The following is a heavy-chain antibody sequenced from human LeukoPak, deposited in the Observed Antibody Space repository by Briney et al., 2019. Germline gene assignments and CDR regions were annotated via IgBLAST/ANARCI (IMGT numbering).Heavy chain of an antibody. D-gene: IGHD2-21*02. CDR2: IITIFGTA. CDR3: AQTYCGGDCYSTPGYYGMDV. J-gene: IGHJ6*02. CDR1: GGTFSSYA. V-gene: IGHV1-69*13. Sequence: ASVKVSCKASGGTFSSYAISWVRQAPGQGLEWMGGIITIFGTANYAQKFQGRVTITADESTSTAYMELSSLRSEDTAVYYCAQTYCGGDCYSTPGYYGMDVWGQGTTVTVSS.